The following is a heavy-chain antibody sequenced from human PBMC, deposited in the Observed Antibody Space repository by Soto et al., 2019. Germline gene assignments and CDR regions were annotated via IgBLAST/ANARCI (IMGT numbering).Heavy chain of an antibody. Sequence: LVKVSCKASGGTFSSYAISWVRQAPGQGLEWMGGIIPIFGTANYAQKFQGRVTITADESTSTAYMELSSLRSEDTAVYYCARSIMITFGGVIVPQFDPWGQGTLVTVSS. D-gene: IGHD3-16*02. J-gene: IGHJ5*02. CDR1: GGTFSSYA. V-gene: IGHV1-69*13. CDR2: IIPIFGTA. CDR3: ARSIMITFGGVIVPQFDP.